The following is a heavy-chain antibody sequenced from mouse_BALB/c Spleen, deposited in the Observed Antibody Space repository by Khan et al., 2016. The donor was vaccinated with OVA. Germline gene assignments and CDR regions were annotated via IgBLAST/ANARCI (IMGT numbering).Heavy chain of an antibody. CDR1: GFTFSTYG. J-gene: IGHJ3*01. D-gene: IGHD1-1*02. V-gene: IGHV5-6*01. CDR3: TGLAYYYNSEGFAY. CDR2: INTGGHYT. Sequence: EVELVESGGDLVKPGGSLKLSCAASGFTFSTYGMSWVRQTPDKRLEWVATINTGGHYTYYIDSVKGRFTISRDNARNTLYLQRSSLKSEDTAMYYFTGLAYYYNSEGFAYWGQGTLVTVSA.